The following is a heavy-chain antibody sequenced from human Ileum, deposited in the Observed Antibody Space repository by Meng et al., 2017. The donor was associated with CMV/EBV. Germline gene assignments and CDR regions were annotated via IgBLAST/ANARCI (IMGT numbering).Heavy chain of an antibody. Sequence: SPVVVGWIRQPPGKALEWLAFIYWDDDKRYNPSLKNRLTITKDAPKNQVALTVTNMDPADTATYYCVHRKDYSGNWNGGSADFWGQGALVTVSS. CDR1: SPVV. CDR2: IYWDDDK. D-gene: IGHD1-1*01. J-gene: IGHJ4*02. CDR3: VHRKDYSGNWNGGSADF. V-gene: IGHV2-5*02.